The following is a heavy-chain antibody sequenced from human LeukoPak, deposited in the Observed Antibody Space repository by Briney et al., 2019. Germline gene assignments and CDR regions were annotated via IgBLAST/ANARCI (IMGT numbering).Heavy chain of an antibody. J-gene: IGHJ4*02. D-gene: IGHD6-6*01. V-gene: IGHV4-59*08. CDR1: GGSISSLY. CDR3: ARHRAYSSSSPFDY. CDR2: IYYTGST. Sequence: SETLSLTCSVSGGSISSLYWSWIRQSPGKGLEWIGYIYYTGSTNYNPSLKSRVTMFVDMSKNQFSLRLSSVTAADTAVYYCARHRAYSSSSPFDYWGQGTLVTVSS.